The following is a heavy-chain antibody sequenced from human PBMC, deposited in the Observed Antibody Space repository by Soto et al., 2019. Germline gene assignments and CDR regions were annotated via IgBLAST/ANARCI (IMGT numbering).Heavy chain of an antibody. V-gene: IGHV3-23*01. CDR2: ISGSGGST. CDR1: GFTFSSYA. D-gene: IGHD3-22*01. CDR3: AKRASDSKHYYYYYGMDV. Sequence: GGSLRLSCAASGFTFSSYAMSWVRQAPGKGLEWVSAISGSGGSTYYADSVKGRFTISRDNSKNTLYLQMNSLRAEDTAVYYCAKRASDSKHYYYYYGMDVWGQGTTVTVS. J-gene: IGHJ6*02.